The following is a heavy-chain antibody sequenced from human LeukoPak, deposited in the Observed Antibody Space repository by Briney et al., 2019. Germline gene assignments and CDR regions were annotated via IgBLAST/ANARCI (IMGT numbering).Heavy chain of an antibody. CDR1: GYSITSSSW. Sequence: SETLSLTCAVSGYSITSSSWWGWIRQPPGKGLEWIGYIYHSGTTYYNPSLQSRVTMSVDTSKNQFSLKLSSVTAVDTAVYYCARVISSSWYLGMDVWGQGTTVTVSS. V-gene: IGHV4-28*03. CDR3: ARVISSSWYLGMDV. J-gene: IGHJ6*02. D-gene: IGHD6-13*01. CDR2: IYHSGTT.